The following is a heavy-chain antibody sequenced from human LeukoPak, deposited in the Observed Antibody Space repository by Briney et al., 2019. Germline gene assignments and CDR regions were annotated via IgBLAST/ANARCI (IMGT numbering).Heavy chain of an antibody. CDR2: ISAYNGNT. V-gene: IGHV1-18*01. D-gene: IGHD3-22*01. CDR1: GYTFTSYG. Sequence: ASVKVSCKASGYTFTSYGISWVRQAPGQGLEWMGWISAYNGNTNYAQKLQGRVTMTTDTSTSTAYMELRSLRSEDTAVYYCARGNGYYDSSGYDYWGQGTLVTVSS. CDR3: ARGNGYYDSSGYDY. J-gene: IGHJ4*02.